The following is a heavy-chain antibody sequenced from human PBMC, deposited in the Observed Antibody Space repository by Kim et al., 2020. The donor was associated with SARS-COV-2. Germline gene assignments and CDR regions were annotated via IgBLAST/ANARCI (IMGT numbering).Heavy chain of an antibody. Sequence: SETLSLTCTVSGGSISSSSYYWVWIRQPPGMGLEWIVSICYSGSTYYNPSLKSRVTISVDTSKNQFSLKLSSVTAADTAVYYCASTPFIAANFWFDSWGQGTLVTVSS. D-gene: IGHD6-13*01. CDR3: ASTPFIAANFWFDS. CDR2: ICYSGST. J-gene: IGHJ5*01. V-gene: IGHV4-39*01. CDR1: GGSISSSSYY.